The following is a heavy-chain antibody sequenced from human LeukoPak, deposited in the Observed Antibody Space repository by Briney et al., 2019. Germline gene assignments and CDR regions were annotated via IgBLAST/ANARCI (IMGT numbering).Heavy chain of an antibody. CDR2: ITGGGSAI. CDR1: GFPFSNYA. J-gene: IGHJ4*02. Sequence: PGASLGLSWAASGFPFSNYAMSWVRQPPGKGLEWVSAITGGGSAIYYPNSMKSRFTISSDNSKNKLYQQINSLRAEDTAVYYCAKWGDYYVLPGYYVSDYWGQGTLVTVSS. CDR3: AKWGDYYVLPGYYVSDY. D-gene: IGHD3-9*01. V-gene: IGHV3-23*01.